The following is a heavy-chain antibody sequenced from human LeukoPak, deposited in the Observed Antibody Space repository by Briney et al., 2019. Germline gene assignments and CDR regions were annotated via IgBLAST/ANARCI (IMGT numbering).Heavy chain of an antibody. D-gene: IGHD2-8*01. CDR3: ARGQILINY. J-gene: IGHJ4*02. CDR1: GGSFSGYY. CDR2: INHSGST. Sequence: PSETLSLTCAAYGGSFSGYYWSWIRQPPGKGLEWIGEINHSGSTNYNPSLKSRVTISVDTSKNQFSLKLSSVTAADTAVYYCARGQILINYWGQGTLVTVSS. V-gene: IGHV4-34*01.